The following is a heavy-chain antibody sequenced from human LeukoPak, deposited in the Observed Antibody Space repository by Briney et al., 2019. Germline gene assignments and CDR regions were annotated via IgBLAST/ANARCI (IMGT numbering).Heavy chain of an antibody. V-gene: IGHV3-48*03. J-gene: IGHJ5*02. CDR1: GFTFYSYD. CDR3: ASQYYSDSTGYYNSVWFDP. CDR2: ISRAGRTI. Sequence: PGGSLRLSCAASGFTFYSYDMNWVRQAPGKGLEWISYISRAGRTIYYADSVKGRFTISRDNAENSLYLQMTSLRAEDTAVYYCASQYYSDSTGYYNSVWFDPWGQGTLVTVSS. D-gene: IGHD3-22*01.